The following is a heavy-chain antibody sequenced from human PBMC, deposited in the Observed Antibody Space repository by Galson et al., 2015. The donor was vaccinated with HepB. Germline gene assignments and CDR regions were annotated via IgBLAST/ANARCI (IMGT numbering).Heavy chain of an antibody. CDR3: ARLRLYYDTSGYPYYMDV. V-gene: IGHV4-39*01. CDR1: GGSINSSRYH. J-gene: IGHJ6*03. CDR2: IYYTGRT. D-gene: IGHD3-22*01. Sequence: ETLSLTCIVSGGSINSSRYHWGWIRQPPGMGLEWIASIYYTGRTYSNPSLKSRVSKSVDMSRNQFSLNLTSVTAADTATYYCARLRLYYDTSGYPYYMDVWGRGTMVTVSS.